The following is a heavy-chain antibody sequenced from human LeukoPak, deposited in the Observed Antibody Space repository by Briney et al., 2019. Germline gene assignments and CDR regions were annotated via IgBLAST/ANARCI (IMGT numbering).Heavy chain of an antibody. V-gene: IGHV3-23*01. Sequence: PGGSLRLSCAASGFTFSSYAMSWVRQAPGKGLEWVSAISGSGGSTYYADSVKGRFTISRDNSKNTLYLQMNSLRAEDTAVYYCAKDCEGGVVVPAVLRYFDYWGQGTLVTVSS. D-gene: IGHD2-2*01. J-gene: IGHJ4*02. CDR2: ISGSGGST. CDR3: AKDCEGGVVVPAVLRYFDY. CDR1: GFTFSSYA.